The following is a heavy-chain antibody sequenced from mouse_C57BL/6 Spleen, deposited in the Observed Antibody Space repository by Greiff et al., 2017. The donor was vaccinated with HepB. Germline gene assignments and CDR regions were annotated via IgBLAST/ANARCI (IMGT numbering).Heavy chain of an antibody. CDR3: ARVGAYYDYDLFAY. J-gene: IGHJ3*01. V-gene: IGHV1-18*01. CDR1: GYTFTDYN. D-gene: IGHD2-4*01. Sequence: VQLQQSGPELVKPGASVKIPCKASGYTFTDYNMDWVKQSHGKSLEWIGDINPNNGGTIYNQKFKGKATLTVDKSSSTAYMELRSLTSEDTAVYYCARVGAYYDYDLFAYWGQGTLVTVSA. CDR2: INPNNGGT.